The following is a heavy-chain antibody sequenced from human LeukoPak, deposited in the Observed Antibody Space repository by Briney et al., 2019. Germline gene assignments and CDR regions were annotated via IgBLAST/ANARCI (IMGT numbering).Heavy chain of an antibody. V-gene: IGHV1-46*01. Sequence: ASVKVSCKASGYTFTSYYLHWVRQAPGQGLEWMGVINPSGGSAGYAQKFQGRVNMTRDTSTSTVYMELSSLRSEDTAVYYCARPLVTLKDYYYGMDVWGQGTTVTVS. J-gene: IGHJ6*02. CDR1: GYTFTSYY. D-gene: IGHD3-9*01. CDR2: INPSGGSA. CDR3: ARPLVTLKDYYYGMDV.